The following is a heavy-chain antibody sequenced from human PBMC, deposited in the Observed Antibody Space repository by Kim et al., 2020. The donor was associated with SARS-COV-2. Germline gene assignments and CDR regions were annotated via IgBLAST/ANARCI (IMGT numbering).Heavy chain of an antibody. J-gene: IGHJ2*01. CDR1: GYTFTRHW. Sequence: GESLKISCKGSGYTFTRHWIGWVRQMSGKGLELMALIYPTDSDARYSPSFHGQVTISVDKSNNVAYLQWSSLKASDTAMYYCVRQKYGDSGYWYFDLWGRGTLLTVSS. D-gene: IGHD2-21*02. V-gene: IGHV5-51*01. CDR3: VRQKYGDSGYWYFDL. CDR2: IYPTDSDA.